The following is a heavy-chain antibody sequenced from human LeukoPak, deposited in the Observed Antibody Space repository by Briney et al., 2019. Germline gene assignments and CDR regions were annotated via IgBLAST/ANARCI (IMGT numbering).Heavy chain of an antibody. CDR1: GYTLTELS. CDR3: ATLKDP. Sequence: GASVKVSCKVSGYTLTELSMHWVRQAPGKGLGWMGGFDPEDGETIYAQTFQGRVTITEDTSTDTAYMELSSLRSEDTAVYYCATLKDPWGQGTLVTVSS. J-gene: IGHJ5*02. CDR2: FDPEDGET. V-gene: IGHV1-24*01.